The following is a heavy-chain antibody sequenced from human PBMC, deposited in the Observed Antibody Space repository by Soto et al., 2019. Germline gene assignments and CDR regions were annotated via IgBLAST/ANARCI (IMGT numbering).Heavy chain of an antibody. Sequence: SETLSLTCIVSGGSISSDDYYWSWIRQPPGKGLEWVGHIYYSGRTYYNPSLKSRLTISVDTSKNQFSLKLSSVSAADTAVYFCAGDRSNSPDYFDYWGQGTLVTVSS. CDR3: AGDRSNSPDYFDY. CDR2: IYYSGRT. CDR1: GGSISSDDYY. V-gene: IGHV4-30-4*01. J-gene: IGHJ4*02. D-gene: IGHD6-6*01.